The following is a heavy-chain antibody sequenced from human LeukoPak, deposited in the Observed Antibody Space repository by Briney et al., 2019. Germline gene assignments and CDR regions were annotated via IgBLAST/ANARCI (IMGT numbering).Heavy chain of an antibody. Sequence: GGSLRLSCAASGFTFSSYAMHWVRQAPGKGPEWVAVISYDGSNKYYADSVKGRFTISRDNSKNTLYLQMNSLRAEDTAVYYCARTYYDFWSGYYVNWFDPWAREPWSPSRQ. CDR3: ARTYYDFWSGYYVNWFDP. CDR1: GFTFSSYA. V-gene: IGHV3-30*04. J-gene: IGHJ5*02. CDR2: ISYDGSNK. D-gene: IGHD3-3*01.